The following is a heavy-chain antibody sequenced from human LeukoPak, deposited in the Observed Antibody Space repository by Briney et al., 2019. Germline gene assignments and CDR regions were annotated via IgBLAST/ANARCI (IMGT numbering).Heavy chain of an antibody. CDR3: ARESGAAATDY. CDR2: ISSSSSYI. V-gene: IGHV3-21*01. J-gene: IGHJ4*02. Sequence: GGSLRLSCAASGFTFSSYSMNWVRQAPGKGLEWVSSISSSSSYIYYGDSVKGRFTISRDNAKNSLYLQMNSLRAEDTAVYYCARESGAAATDYWGQGTLVTVSS. CDR1: GFTFSSYS. D-gene: IGHD2-15*01.